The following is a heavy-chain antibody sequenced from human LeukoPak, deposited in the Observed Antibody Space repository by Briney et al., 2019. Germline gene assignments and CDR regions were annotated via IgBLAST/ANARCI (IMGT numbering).Heavy chain of an antibody. CDR3: GRVPRSTHAFDV. CDR2: ISNGGLSI. Sequence: PPGGSLRLSCAAYGFTFSSYEMSWIRQAPGKGLEWVSYISNGGLSIYYADSVKGRFTISRDNAKNSLYLQMSILRGEDTPVYYCGRVPRSTHAFDVSGQGTMVTVSS. V-gene: IGHV3-48*03. CDR1: GFTFSSYE. J-gene: IGHJ3*01.